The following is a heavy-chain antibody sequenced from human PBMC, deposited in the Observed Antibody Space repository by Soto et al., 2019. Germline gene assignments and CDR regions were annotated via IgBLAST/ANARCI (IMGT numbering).Heavy chain of an antibody. Sequence: GGSLRLSCAASGFTFSSYAMSWVRQAPGKGLEWVSAISGSGGSTYYADSVKGRFTISRDNSKNTLYLQMISLRAEDTAVYYCAKAFPWFGELPRPYYYYGMDVWGQGTTVTVSS. CDR1: GFTFSSYA. CDR2: ISGSGGST. CDR3: AKAFPWFGELPRPYYYYGMDV. V-gene: IGHV3-23*01. J-gene: IGHJ6*02. D-gene: IGHD3-10*01.